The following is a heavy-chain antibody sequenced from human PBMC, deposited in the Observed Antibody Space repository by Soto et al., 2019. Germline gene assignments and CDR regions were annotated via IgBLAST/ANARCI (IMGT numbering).Heavy chain of an antibody. CDR2: INPTSEYT. Sequence: ASVKVSCKASGYTFTSYDINWVGQAPGQGLEWVGWINPTSEYTTHAQKFQGRVTLTREISTATAYMELSSLTSEDTAVYFCARKVNHGDSRDWGPGTQVSVSS. V-gene: IGHV1-8*01. CDR1: GYTFTSYD. CDR3: ARKVNHGDSRD. J-gene: IGHJ4*02. D-gene: IGHD3-10*01.